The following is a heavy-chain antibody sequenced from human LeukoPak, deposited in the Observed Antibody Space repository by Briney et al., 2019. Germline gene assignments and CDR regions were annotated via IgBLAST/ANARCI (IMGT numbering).Heavy chain of an antibody. CDR1: GFTFSSYA. CDR3: AKTKPGYYDFWGGYGY. CDR2: ISGSGGST. J-gene: IGHJ4*02. D-gene: IGHD3-3*01. V-gene: IGHV3-23*01. Sequence: TGGSLRLSCAASGFTFSSYAMSWVRQAPGKGLEWVSAISGSGGSTYYADSVKGRFTTSRDNSKNTLYLQMNSLRAEDTAVYYCAKTKPGYYDFWGGYGYWGQGTLVTVSS.